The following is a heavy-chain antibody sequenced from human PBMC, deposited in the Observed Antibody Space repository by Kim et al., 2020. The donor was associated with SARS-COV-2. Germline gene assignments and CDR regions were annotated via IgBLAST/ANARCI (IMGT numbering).Heavy chain of an antibody. V-gene: IGHV3-30*18. Sequence: GGSMRLSCAASGFTFSSYGIHWVRQAPGKGLEWVAVISYDGSNKYYADSVKGRFTISRDNSKNTLYLQMNTLGAEDAAVYYCAKEEYRFLSAFIDHWGQGTLVTVSS. CDR3: AKEEYRFLSAFIDH. CDR2: ISYDGSNK. CDR1: GFTFSSYG. J-gene: IGHJ4*02. D-gene: IGHD5-18*01.